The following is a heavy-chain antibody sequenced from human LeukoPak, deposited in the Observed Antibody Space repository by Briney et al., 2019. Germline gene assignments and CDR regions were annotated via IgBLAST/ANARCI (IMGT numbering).Heavy chain of an antibody. J-gene: IGHJ4*02. CDR2: ISWNSGSI. Sequence: PGGSLRLSCAASGFTFYDYAMHWVRQAPGKGLEWVSGISWNSGSIVYADSVKGRFTISRDNAKNSLYLQMNSLRAEDTAVYYCALGNKWYGDYVQYLAAHYWGQGTLVTVSP. D-gene: IGHD4-17*01. CDR1: GFTFYDYA. V-gene: IGHV3-9*01. CDR3: ALGNKWYGDYVQYLAAHY.